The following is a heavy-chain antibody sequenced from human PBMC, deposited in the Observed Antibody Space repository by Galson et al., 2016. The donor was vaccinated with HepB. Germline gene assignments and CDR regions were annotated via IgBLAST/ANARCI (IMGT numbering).Heavy chain of an antibody. Sequence: SETLSLTCTVSGDSVTSRFYYWGWIRQPPGKGLEWIGSSHSSGSTNYSPSPKSRVTISVDTSKDQFSLKVNSVTAADTAVYYCARHCGYLTTVTNDAFDVWGQGTMVTVSS. V-gene: IGHV4-39*01. J-gene: IGHJ3*01. CDR2: SHSSGST. CDR3: ARHCGYLTTVTNDAFDV. CDR1: GDSVTSRFYY. D-gene: IGHD4-17*01.